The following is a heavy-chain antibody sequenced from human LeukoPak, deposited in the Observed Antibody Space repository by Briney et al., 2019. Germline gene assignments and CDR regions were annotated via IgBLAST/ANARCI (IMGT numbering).Heavy chain of an antibody. CDR3: AKGPYDCVWGSFFDY. D-gene: IGHD3-16*01. J-gene: IGHJ4*02. V-gene: IGHV3-30-3*01. CDR2: ISYDGSNK. CDR1: GFTFSSYA. Sequence: GGSLRLSCAASGFTFSSYAMHWVRQAPGKGLEWVAVISYDGSNKYYADSVKGRFTISRDNSKNTLYLQMNSLRAEDTAVYYCAKGPYDCVWGSFFDYWGQGTLVTVSS.